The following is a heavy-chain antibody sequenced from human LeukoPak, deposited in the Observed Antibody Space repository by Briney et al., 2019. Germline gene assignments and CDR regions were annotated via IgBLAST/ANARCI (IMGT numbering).Heavy chain of an antibody. Sequence: ASVKVSCKASGYTFTGYYMHWVRQAPGQGLEWMGWINPNSGGTNYAQKFQGRVTMTRDTSISTAYMELSRLRSDDTAVYYCAREPAALYYYYYGMDAWGQGTTVTVSS. J-gene: IGHJ6*02. V-gene: IGHV1-2*02. D-gene: IGHD6-13*01. CDR3: AREPAALYYYYYGMDA. CDR2: INPNSGGT. CDR1: GYTFTGYY.